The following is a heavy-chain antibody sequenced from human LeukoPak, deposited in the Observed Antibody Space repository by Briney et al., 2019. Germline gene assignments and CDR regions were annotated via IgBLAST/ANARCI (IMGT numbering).Heavy chain of an antibody. J-gene: IGHJ6*02. CDR2: INPSGGST. Sequence: PGASVKVSCKASGYTFTSYYMHWVRQAPGQGLEWMGIINPSGGSTSYAQKFQGRVTMTRDTSTSTVYMELSSLRSEDTAVYYCAGGYDILTGSPRIPSGYYYGMDVWGQGTTVTVSS. V-gene: IGHV1-46*03. D-gene: IGHD3-9*01. CDR3: AGGYDILTGSPRIPSGYYYGMDV. CDR1: GYTFTSYY.